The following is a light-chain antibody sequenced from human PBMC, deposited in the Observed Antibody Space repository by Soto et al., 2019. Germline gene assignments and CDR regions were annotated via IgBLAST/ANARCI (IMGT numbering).Light chain of an antibody. CDR2: SNN. J-gene: IGLJ1*01. Sequence: QSALTQPPSASGTPGQRVTISCSGSSSDFGSNTVNWYQQLPGTAPKLLIYSNNQRPSGVPDRFSGSKSGTSASLAISGLQSEDEADYYCAYWDDSLSGLYVFGTGTKLTVL. V-gene: IGLV1-44*01. CDR3: AYWDDSLSGLYV. CDR1: SSDFGSNT.